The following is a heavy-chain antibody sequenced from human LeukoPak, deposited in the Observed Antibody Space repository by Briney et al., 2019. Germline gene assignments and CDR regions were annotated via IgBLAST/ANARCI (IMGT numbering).Heavy chain of an antibody. D-gene: IGHD1-26*01. CDR1: GFTVSSND. J-gene: IGHJ6*03. CDR2: IYSGGST. Sequence: GGSLRLSCAASGFTVSSNDMSWVRQAPGKGLEGGSVIYSGGSTYYADSVKGRFTISRDNSKNTLYLQMNSLRAEDTAVYYCARVQRELRWPGYYYYYIDVWGKGTTVTVSS. V-gene: IGHV3-53*01. CDR3: ARVQRELRWPGYYYYYIDV.